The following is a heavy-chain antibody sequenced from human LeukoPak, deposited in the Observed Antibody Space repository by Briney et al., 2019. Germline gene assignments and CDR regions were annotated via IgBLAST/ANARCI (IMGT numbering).Heavy chain of an antibody. CDR3: ARDLLRFGDQSQNNWFDP. J-gene: IGHJ5*02. D-gene: IGHD3-10*01. CDR1: GDSVSSNSAA. V-gene: IGHV6-1*01. Sequence: SQTLSLTCAISGDSVSSNSAAWNWIRQSPSRGLEWLGRTYYRSKWYNDYAVSVKIRITINPDTSKNQFSLQLNSVTPEDTAVYYCARDLLRFGDQSQNNWFDPSGQGTLVTVSS. CDR2: TYYRSKWYN.